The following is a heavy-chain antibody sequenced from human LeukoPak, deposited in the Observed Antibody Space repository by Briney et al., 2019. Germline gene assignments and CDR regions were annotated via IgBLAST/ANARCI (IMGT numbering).Heavy chain of an antibody. Sequence: VGSLRLSCAASGFTFSDYYMSWIRQAPGKGLEWVSYISSSGNTVKYADSVKGRFTISRDNAKNSLYLQMNSLRAEDTAVYYCARDQVSVAGTGIDYWGQGTLVTVSS. CDR3: ARDQVSVAGTGIDY. D-gene: IGHD6-19*01. CDR1: GFTFSDYY. J-gene: IGHJ4*02. CDR2: ISSSGNTV. V-gene: IGHV3-11*04.